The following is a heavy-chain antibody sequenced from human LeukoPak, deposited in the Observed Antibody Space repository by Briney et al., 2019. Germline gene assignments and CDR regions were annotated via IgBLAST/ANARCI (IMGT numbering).Heavy chain of an antibody. V-gene: IGHV3-23*01. D-gene: IGHD1-26*01. CDR2: ISGSGGST. J-gene: IGHJ5*02. Sequence: GGSLRLSCAASGFTFSSYAMSWARQAPGKGLEWVSAISGSGGSTYYADSVKGRFTISRDNSKNTLYLQMNSLRAEDTAVYYCAKDQVGATRVNWFDPWGQGTLVTVSS. CDR1: GFTFSSYA. CDR3: AKDQVGATRVNWFDP.